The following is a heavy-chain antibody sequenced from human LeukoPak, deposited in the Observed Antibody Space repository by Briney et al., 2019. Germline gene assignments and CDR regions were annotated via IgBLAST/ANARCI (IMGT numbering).Heavy chain of an antibody. V-gene: IGHV4-39*01. CDR1: GGSISSSSYY. J-gene: IGHJ4*02. D-gene: IGHD3-22*01. Sequence: SETLSLTCTVSGGSISSSSYYWGWIRQPPGKGLEWIGSIYYSGSTYYNPSLKGRVTISVDTSKNQFSLKLSSVTAADTAVYYCARQGNYYDSSGYPTFDYWGQGTLVTVSS. CDR2: IYYSGST. CDR3: ARQGNYYDSSGYPTFDY.